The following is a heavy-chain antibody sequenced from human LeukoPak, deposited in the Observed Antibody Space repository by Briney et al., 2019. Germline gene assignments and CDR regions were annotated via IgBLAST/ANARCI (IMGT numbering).Heavy chain of an antibody. D-gene: IGHD3-10*01. Sequence: PGGSLRLSCAASGFTFSSYAMSWVRQAPGKGLEWVSAISGSGGSTYYADSVKGRFTISRDNSKNTLYLQMNSLRAEDTAVYYCARVYMVRGVIISRPGPMDVWGKGTTVTISS. CDR1: GFTFSSYA. CDR3: ARVYMVRGVIISRPGPMDV. CDR2: ISGSGGST. J-gene: IGHJ6*03. V-gene: IGHV3-23*01.